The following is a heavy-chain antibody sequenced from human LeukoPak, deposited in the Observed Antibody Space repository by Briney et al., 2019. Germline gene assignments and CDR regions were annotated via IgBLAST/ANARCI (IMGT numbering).Heavy chain of an antibody. CDR3: ARGDYGQTY. V-gene: IGHV4-39*07. D-gene: IGHD4-17*01. CDR2: IYYSGST. CDR1: GGSISSSSYY. Sequence: SETLSLTCTVPGGSISSSSYYWGWIRQPPGKGLEWIGSIYYSGSTYYNPSLKSRVTISVDTSKNQFSLKLSSVTAADTAVYYCARGDYGQTYWGQGTLVTVSS. J-gene: IGHJ4*02.